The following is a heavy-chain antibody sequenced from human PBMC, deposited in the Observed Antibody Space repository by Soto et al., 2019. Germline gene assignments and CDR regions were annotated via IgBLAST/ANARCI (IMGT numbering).Heavy chain of an antibody. Sequence: SQTLSLTCAISGDSVSSNSAAWNWIRKSPSRGLEWLGRTYYRSKWYNDYAVSVKSRITINPDTSKNQFSLQLNSVTPEDTAVYYCAREGGYCSSTSCQRYYYYYGMDVWGQGTTVTVSS. CDR2: TYYRSKWYN. CDR1: GDSVSSNSAA. CDR3: AREGGYCSSTSCQRYYYYYGMDV. J-gene: IGHJ6*02. D-gene: IGHD2-2*01. V-gene: IGHV6-1*01.